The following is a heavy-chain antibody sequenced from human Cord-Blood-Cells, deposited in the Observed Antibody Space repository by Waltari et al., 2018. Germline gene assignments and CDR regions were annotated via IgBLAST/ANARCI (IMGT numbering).Heavy chain of an antibody. Sequence: QVQLVQSGAEVKKPGASVKVSCKASGYTFTSYHMHWVRQAPGQGLEWMGIINPRGGSTSYAQKFQGRVTMTRDTSTSTVYMELSSLRSEDTAVYYCARGGYDFWSGYYDAFDIWGQGTMVTVSS. D-gene: IGHD3-3*01. J-gene: IGHJ3*02. V-gene: IGHV1-46*01. CDR3: ARGGYDFWSGYYDAFDI. CDR1: GYTFTSYH. CDR2: INPRGGST.